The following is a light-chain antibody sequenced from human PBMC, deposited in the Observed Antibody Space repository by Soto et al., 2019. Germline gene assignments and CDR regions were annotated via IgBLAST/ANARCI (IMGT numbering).Light chain of an antibody. J-gene: IGKJ2*01. V-gene: IGKV3-20*01. CDR1: QSVTMSY. CDR2: GAS. Sequence: EMVLTQSPDTLSLSPGETATLSCRASQSVTMSYLAWYQQRPGQAPRLLIYGASSRAAGIPDRFSGSRSGTEFTLTISRLEPEDFAVYYCQQYGSSRTFGQGTKLEIK. CDR3: QQYGSSRT.